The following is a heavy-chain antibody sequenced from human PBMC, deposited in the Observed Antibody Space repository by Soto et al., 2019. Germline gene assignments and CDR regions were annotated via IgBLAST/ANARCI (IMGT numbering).Heavy chain of an antibody. Sequence: SVKVSCKASGRTFRNYAIRWVRQAPGQGLEWMGGIIPIFGTANYAQKFQGRVTITADESTSTAYMELSSLRYEDTAVYYCARELGSSQYYYYYYGMDVWGQGTTVTVS. J-gene: IGHJ6*02. CDR3: ARELGSSQYYYYYYGMDV. CDR1: GRTFRNYA. V-gene: IGHV1-69*13. D-gene: IGHD3-10*01. CDR2: IIPIFGTA.